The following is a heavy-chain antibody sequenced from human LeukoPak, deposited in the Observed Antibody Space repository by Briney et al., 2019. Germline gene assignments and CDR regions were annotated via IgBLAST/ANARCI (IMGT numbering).Heavy chain of an antibody. J-gene: IGHJ4*02. D-gene: IGHD2-2*01. CDR1: GYTFTSYD. CDR3: ARTSSRARGSSVGY. Sequence: ASVKVSCKASGYTFTSYDINWVRQATGQGLEWMGWMNPNSGNTGYAQKFQGRVTMTRNTSKSTAYMELSSLRSEDTAVYYCARTSSRARGSSVGYWGQGTLVTVSS. V-gene: IGHV1-8*01. CDR2: MNPNSGNT.